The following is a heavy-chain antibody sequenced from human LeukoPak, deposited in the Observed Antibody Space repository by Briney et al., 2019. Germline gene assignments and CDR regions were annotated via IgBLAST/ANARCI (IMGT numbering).Heavy chain of an antibody. CDR3: ARFPGGAEYRHYYYMDV. D-gene: IGHD1-14*01. J-gene: IGHJ6*03. CDR1: GGSISNYF. V-gene: IGHV4-59*01. Sequence: SETLSLTCSVSGGSISNYFWSWIRQPPGKGLECIGFIYYSETTNYNPSFKSRVTISVDTSKNQFSLKLNSVTDADTAVYYCARFPGGAEYRHYYYMDVWGKGTTVTVSS. CDR2: IYYSETT.